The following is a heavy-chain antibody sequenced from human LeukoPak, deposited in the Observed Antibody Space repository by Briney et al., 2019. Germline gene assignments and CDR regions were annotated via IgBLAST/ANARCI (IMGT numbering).Heavy chain of an antibody. D-gene: IGHD5-18*01. CDR3: ARHESRNTAMYEIDY. V-gene: IGHV4-59*08. CDR1: VGSLSSYY. Sequence: ETLSDTCTVSVGSLSSYYWSWLRPPPGKGLEWVGYIYYSGSTNYNPSLMSRVTISVVTSKNQYSLKLSSVTAADTAVYYCARHESRNTAMYEIDYWGQGTQVTVSS. CDR2: IYYSGST. J-gene: IGHJ4*02.